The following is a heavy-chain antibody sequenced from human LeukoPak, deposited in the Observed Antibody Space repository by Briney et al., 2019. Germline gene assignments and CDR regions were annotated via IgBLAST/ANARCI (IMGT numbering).Heavy chain of an antibody. CDR2: IIPIFGTA. D-gene: IGHD5-18*01. CDR3: ARDAGYGYDRFDY. J-gene: IGHJ4*02. Sequence: SVKVSCKASGGTFSSYAISWVRQAPGQGLEWMGGIIPIFGTANYAQKFQGRVTITADESTSTAYMELSSLRSEDTAVYYCARDAGYGYDRFDYWGQGTQVTVSS. V-gene: IGHV1-69*13. CDR1: GGTFSSYA.